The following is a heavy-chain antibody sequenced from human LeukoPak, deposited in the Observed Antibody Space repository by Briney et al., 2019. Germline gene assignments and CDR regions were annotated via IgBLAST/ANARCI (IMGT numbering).Heavy chain of an antibody. D-gene: IGHD5-24*01. CDR2: ISGEGGST. Sequence: PGGSLRLSCAASGFTFDDYAMHWVRQAPGKGLEWISLISGEGGSTYYADSVKGRFTISRDNSKNSLYLQMNSLRTEDTALYYCAKDTSRRDGYNFDYWGQGTLVTVSS. CDR1: GFTFDDYA. CDR3: AKDTSRRDGYNFDY. J-gene: IGHJ4*02. V-gene: IGHV3-43*02.